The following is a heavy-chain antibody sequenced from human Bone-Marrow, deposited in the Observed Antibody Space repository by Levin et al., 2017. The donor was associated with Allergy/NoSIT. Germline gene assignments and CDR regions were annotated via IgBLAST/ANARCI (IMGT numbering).Heavy chain of an antibody. CDR3: ARGTLKYYFDY. D-gene: IGHD2/OR15-2a*01. V-gene: IGHV3-33*01. CDR1: GFSFRTYG. Sequence: GGSLRLSCAASGFSFRTYGMHWVRQAPGKGLAWMAFIWHDGSSKYHAESVKGRFTISRDNSENTLFLQMNSVRADDTAVYYCARGTLKYYFDYWGQGTQVTVSS. CDR2: IWHDGSSK. J-gene: IGHJ4*02.